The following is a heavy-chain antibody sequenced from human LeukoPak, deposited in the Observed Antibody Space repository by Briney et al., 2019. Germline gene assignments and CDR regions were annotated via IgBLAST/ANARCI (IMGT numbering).Heavy chain of an antibody. D-gene: IGHD3-3*01. CDR1: GFTFTSYA. CDR3: AKTSLSDPSGHYYYMDV. CDR2: IRFDGTSE. J-gene: IGHJ6*03. V-gene: IGHV3-30*02. Sequence: GGSLRLSCAASGFTFTSYAMSWVRQAPGKGLEWVAFIRFDGTSEFYADSVKARFTISRDNSQNTVSLQLNNLRIEDTALYYCAKTSLSDPSGHYYYMDVWGKGTTVTVSS.